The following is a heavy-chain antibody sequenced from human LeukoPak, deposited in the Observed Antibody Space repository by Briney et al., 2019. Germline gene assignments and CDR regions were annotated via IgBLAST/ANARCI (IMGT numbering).Heavy chain of an antibody. CDR3: ARVQRKAFPDY. J-gene: IGHJ4*02. D-gene: IGHD2/OR15-2a*01. V-gene: IGHV4-59*01. Sequence: PSETLSLTCTVSGGSISSYYWSWIRQPPGKGLEWIGYIYCSGSTNYNPSLKSRVTISVDTSKNQFSLKLSSVTAADTAVYYCARVQRKAFPDYWGQGTLVTVSS. CDR1: GGSISSYY. CDR2: IYCSGST.